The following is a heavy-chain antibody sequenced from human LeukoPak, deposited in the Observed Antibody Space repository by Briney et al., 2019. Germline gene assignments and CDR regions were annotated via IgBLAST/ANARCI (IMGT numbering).Heavy chain of an antibody. CDR1: GGSISSYY. Sequence: SETLSLTCTVSGGSISSYYWSWIRQPPGKGLEWIGYIHYSGSTNYNPSLKSRVTISVDTSKNQFSLKLSSVTAADTAVYYCARDVGDYDASGSHWYFDLWGRGTLVTVSS. CDR2: IHYSGST. CDR3: ARDVGDYDASGSHWYFDL. D-gene: IGHD3-10*01. J-gene: IGHJ2*01. V-gene: IGHV4-59*01.